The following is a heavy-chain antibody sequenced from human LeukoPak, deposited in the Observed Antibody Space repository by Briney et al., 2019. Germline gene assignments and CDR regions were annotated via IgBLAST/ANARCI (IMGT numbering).Heavy chain of an antibody. CDR3: AREASGYYRDF. Sequence: GGSLRLSCAASGFTFSSYGMHWVRQAPGKGLEWVAVIYYDGSYKYYADSAKGRFTISRDDYKNTLYLQMNSLRADDTAVYYCAREASGYYRDFWGQGTLVTVFS. D-gene: IGHD3-3*01. V-gene: IGHV3-33*01. CDR2: IYYDGSYK. J-gene: IGHJ4*02. CDR1: GFTFSSYG.